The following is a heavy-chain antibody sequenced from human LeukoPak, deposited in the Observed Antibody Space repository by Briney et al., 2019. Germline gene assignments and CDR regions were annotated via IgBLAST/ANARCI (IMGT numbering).Heavy chain of an antibody. CDR1: GGSISSNNYY. Sequence: SETLSLTCTVSGGSISSNNYYWGWIRQPPGKGLEWIGSLYYSGSTYYNPSLKSRVTISVDTSKNQFSLKLSSVTAADTAVYYCARSAHSSRLNWFDPWGQGTLVTVSS. D-gene: IGHD6-13*01. CDR3: ARSAHSSRLNWFDP. J-gene: IGHJ5*02. CDR2: LYYSGST. V-gene: IGHV4-39*01.